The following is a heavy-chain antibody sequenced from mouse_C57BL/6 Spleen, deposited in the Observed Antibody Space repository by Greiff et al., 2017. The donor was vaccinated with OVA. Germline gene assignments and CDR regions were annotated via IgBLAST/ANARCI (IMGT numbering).Heavy chain of an antibody. Sequence: VQLKESGGDLVKPGGSLKLSCAASGFTFSSYGMSWVRQTPDKRLEWVATISSGGSYTYYPDSVKGRFTISRDNAKNTLYLQMSSLKSEDTAMYYCARSLLPSSPYAMDYWGQGTSVTVSS. V-gene: IGHV5-6*01. CDR3: ARSLLPSSPYAMDY. D-gene: IGHD1-1*01. CDR2: ISSGGSYT. CDR1: GFTFSSYG. J-gene: IGHJ4*01.